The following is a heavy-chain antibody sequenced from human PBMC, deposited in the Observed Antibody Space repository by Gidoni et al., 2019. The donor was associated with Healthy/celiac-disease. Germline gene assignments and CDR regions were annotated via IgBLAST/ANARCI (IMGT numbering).Heavy chain of an antibody. CDR3: ARGHRPGLFDY. CDR2: IYYSGST. CDR1: GGSISSYY. V-gene: IGHV4-59*01. J-gene: IGHJ4*02. Sequence: QVQLQESGPGLVKPSETLSLTCTGSGGSISSYYWSWIRQPPGKGLEWIGYIYYSGSTNYNPSLKSRVTISVDTSKNQFSLKLSSVTAADTAVYYCARGHRPGLFDYWGQGTLVTVSS. D-gene: IGHD3-10*01.